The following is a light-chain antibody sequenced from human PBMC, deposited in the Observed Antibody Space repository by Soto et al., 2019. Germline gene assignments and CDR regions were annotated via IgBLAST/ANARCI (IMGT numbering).Light chain of an antibody. CDR1: SGHSSYA. J-gene: IGLJ2*01. V-gene: IGLV4-69*01. CDR3: QTWDTGHVV. CDR2: LNSDGSH. Sequence: QLVLTQSPSASASLGDSVKLTCTLSSGHSSYAIAWHQQQPEKGPRYLMKLNSDGSHNKGDGIPDRFSGSSSGAERYLTISSLQSEDEADYYCQTWDTGHVVFGGGTKLTVL.